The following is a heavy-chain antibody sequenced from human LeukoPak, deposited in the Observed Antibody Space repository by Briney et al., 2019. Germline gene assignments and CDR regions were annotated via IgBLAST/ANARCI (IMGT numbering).Heavy chain of an antibody. CDR3: ARRYSSSWYVGFFDP. V-gene: IGHV4-59*08. CDR2: IYYSGST. Sequence: SETLSLTCTVSGASIRNYYWSWLRQSPGKGLEWIGYIYYSGSTNYSPSLESRVAMSVDTSKNQFSLRLSSVTAADTAIYYCARRYSSSWYVGFFDPWGQGTLVTVSS. D-gene: IGHD6-13*01. J-gene: IGHJ5*02. CDR1: GASIRNYY.